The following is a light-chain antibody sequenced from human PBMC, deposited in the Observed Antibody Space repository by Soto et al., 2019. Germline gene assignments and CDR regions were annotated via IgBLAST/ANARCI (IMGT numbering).Light chain of an antibody. V-gene: IGKV1-5*01. Sequence: DIQMTQSPSTLSASVGDRVTITCRAIQSISSWLAWYQQKPGKAPKLLIYDASSLESGVPSRFSGSGSGTEFTLTISSLQPDDFATYYCQQYNSAWTFGQGTKVEIK. CDR2: DAS. J-gene: IGKJ1*01. CDR1: QSISSW. CDR3: QQYNSAWT.